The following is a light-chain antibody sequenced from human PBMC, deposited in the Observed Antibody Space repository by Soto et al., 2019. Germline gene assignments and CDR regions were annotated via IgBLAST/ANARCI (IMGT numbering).Light chain of an antibody. CDR1: QSVSNNW. V-gene: IGKV3-20*01. CDR3: QQYGTSPYT. CDR2: AAS. Sequence: EIVLTQSPDTLSLSPGERATLSCRASQSVSNNWLAWYQQKPGQAPRLLLYAASSRPGGIPDKFSGSGSGTDFTLTINRLEPEDFAVYYCQQYGTSPYTFAQGTKLEI. J-gene: IGKJ2*01.